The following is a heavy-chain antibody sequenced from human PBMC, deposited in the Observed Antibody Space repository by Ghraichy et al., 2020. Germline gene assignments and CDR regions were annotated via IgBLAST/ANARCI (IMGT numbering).Heavy chain of an antibody. CDR2: ISYDGSNK. CDR3: AREAFYLELAYGMDV. V-gene: IGHV3-30-3*01. CDR1: GFTFSSYA. Sequence: GGSLRLSCAASGFTFSSYAMHWVRQAPGKGLEWVAVISYDGSNKYYADSVKGRFTISRDNSKNTLYLQMNSLRAEDTAVYYCAREAFYLELAYGMDVWGQGTTVTVSS. J-gene: IGHJ6*02. D-gene: IGHD1-7*01.